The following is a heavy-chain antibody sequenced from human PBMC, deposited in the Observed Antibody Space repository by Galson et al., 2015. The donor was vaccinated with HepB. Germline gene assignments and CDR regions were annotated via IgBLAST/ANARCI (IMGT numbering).Heavy chain of an antibody. V-gene: IGHV5-10-1*01. J-gene: IGHJ6*03. Sequence: QSGAEVKKPGESLRISCKGSGYSFTSYWISWVRQMPGKGLEWMGRIDPSDSYTNYSPSFQGHVTISADKSISTAYLQWSSLKASDTAMYYCARLGCSGGSCYYYYYYYYMDVWGKGTTVTVSS. CDR2: IDPSDSYT. CDR1: GYSFTSYW. D-gene: IGHD2-15*01. CDR3: ARLGCSGGSCYYYYYYYYMDV.